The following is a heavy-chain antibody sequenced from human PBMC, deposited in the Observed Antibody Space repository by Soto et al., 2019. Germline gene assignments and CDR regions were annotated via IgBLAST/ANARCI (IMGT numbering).Heavy chain of an antibody. J-gene: IGHJ5*02. D-gene: IGHD6-13*01. V-gene: IGHV3-48*01. CDR1: GFTFSDYS. CDR2: ITSSSYTI. CDR3: ARDPVSSWYRWLDP. Sequence: EVQLVESGGGLVQPGGSLRLSCAASGFTFSDYSMNWVRQAPGKGLEWVSYITSSSYTIYYADSVKGRFTISRDNGKNSLYLQMNSLRVEDTAVYYCARDPVSSWYRWLDPWGQGTLVTVSS.